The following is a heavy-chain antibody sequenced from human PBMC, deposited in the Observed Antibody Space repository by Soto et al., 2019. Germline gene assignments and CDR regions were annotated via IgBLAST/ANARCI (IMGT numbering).Heavy chain of an antibody. CDR2: IYPGDSDT. CDR3: ARPMVDSSGYADYFDY. Sequence: EVQLVQSGAEVKKPGESLKISCKASGYNFAIYWIGWVRQMPGKGLELMGIIYPGDSDTRYSPSFQGQVTISADKSINTAYLQWSSLKASDTAMYYCARPMVDSSGYADYFDYWGQGTLVTVSS. V-gene: IGHV5-51*01. CDR1: GYNFAIYW. D-gene: IGHD3-22*01. J-gene: IGHJ4*02.